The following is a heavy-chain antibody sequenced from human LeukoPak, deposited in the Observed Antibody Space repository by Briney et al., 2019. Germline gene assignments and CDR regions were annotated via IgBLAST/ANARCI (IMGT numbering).Heavy chain of an antibody. CDR3: ARDLITMVRGVIMGAFDI. J-gene: IGHJ3*02. V-gene: IGHV1-8*01. CDR2: MNPNSGRT. Sequence: ASVKVSCKASGYTLTSYDINWVRQATGQGLEWMGWMNPNSGRTGYAQNFQGRITITRNTSISTAYMELSSLRSEDTAVYYCARDLITMVRGVIMGAFDIRGQGTMVTVSS. CDR1: GYTLTSYD. D-gene: IGHD3-10*01.